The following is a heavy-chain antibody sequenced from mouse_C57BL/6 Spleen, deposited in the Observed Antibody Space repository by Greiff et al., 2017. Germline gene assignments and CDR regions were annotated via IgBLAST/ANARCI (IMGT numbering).Heavy chain of an antibody. CDR2: IWTGGGK. CDR3: ASYDYDEGFAY. CDR1: GFSLTSYA. J-gene: IGHJ3*01. Sequence: VKLMESGPGLVAPSQSLSITCTVSGFSLTSYAISWVRQPPGKGLEWLGVIWTGGGKNYNSALKTRLSISKDNSKSQVFLKMNSLQTDDTARYYCASYDYDEGFAYWGQGTLVTVSA. D-gene: IGHD2-4*01. V-gene: IGHV2-9-1*01.